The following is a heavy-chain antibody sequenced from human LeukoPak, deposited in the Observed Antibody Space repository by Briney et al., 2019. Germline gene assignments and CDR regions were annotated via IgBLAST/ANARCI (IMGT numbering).Heavy chain of an antibody. CDR3: AKDARSFYSYTYVTCDY. V-gene: IGHV3-30*18. CDR2: MSYDGNNE. D-gene: IGHD3-10*02. CDR1: GFTFSHYG. Sequence: GTSLRLSCVASGFTFSHYGIHWVRQAPGKGLEWVAVMSYDGNNELYADSVKGRFVVSRNDSKHTLDLQMNSLRPEDRGIYYCAKDARSFYSYTYVTCDYWGQRTLVTVSS. J-gene: IGHJ4*02.